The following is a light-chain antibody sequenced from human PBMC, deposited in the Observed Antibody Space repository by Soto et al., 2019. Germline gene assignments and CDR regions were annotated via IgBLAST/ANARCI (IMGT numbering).Light chain of an antibody. V-gene: IGKV3-20*01. CDR2: GAS. CDR1: QRVASNN. J-gene: IGKJ1*01. CDR3: QQYCSSPLT. Sequence: EIVLTQPPGTLSLSPGERATLSCRASQRVASNNLAWYQQKPGQSPRLLLYGASSRARGIPDRFTGRGSGTDFILTISRLEPEDFAVYYCQQYCSSPLTFGQGTKLDIK.